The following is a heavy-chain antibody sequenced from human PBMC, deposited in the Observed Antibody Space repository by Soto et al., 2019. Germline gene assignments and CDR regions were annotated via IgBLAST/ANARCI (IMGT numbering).Heavy chain of an antibody. CDR1: GFTFSSYA. CDR2: ISGSGGST. CDR3: AKASYYDFWSGYLDY. J-gene: IGHJ4*02. Sequence: GGSLRLSCAASGFTFSSYAMSWVRQAPGKGLEWVSAISGSGGSTYYADSVKGRFTISRDNSKNTLYLQMNSLRAEDTAVYYCAKASYYDFWSGYLDYWGQGTLVTVSS. V-gene: IGHV3-23*01. D-gene: IGHD3-3*01.